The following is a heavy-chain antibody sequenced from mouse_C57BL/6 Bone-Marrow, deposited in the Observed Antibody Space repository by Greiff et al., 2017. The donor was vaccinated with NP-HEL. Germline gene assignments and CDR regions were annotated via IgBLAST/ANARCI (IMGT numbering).Heavy chain of an antibody. Sequence: QVQLQQPGTELVKPGASVKLSCKASGYTFTSYWMHWVKQRPGQGLEWIGNINPSNGGTNYNEKFKSKATLTVDKYSSTAYMQLSSLTSEDSAVYYCARSDSSGSWFAYWGQGTLVTVSA. D-gene: IGHD3-2*02. CDR3: ARSDSSGSWFAY. V-gene: IGHV1-53*01. CDR2: INPSNGGT. J-gene: IGHJ3*01. CDR1: GYTFTSYW.